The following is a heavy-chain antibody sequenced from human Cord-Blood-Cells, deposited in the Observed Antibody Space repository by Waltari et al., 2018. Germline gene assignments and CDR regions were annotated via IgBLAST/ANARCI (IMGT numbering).Heavy chain of an antibody. CDR2: INHSGST. CDR1: GGSFSGYY. V-gene: IGHV4-34*01. D-gene: IGHD3-22*01. Sequence: QVQLQQWGAGLLKPSETLSLTCAVYGGSFSGYYWSWIRQPPGKGLEWIGEINHSGSTNYNPSLKSRVTISGDTSKNQFSLKLSSVTAADTAVYYCARTLYDSSGYYSDAFDIWGQGTMVTVSS. J-gene: IGHJ3*02. CDR3: ARTLYDSSGYYSDAFDI.